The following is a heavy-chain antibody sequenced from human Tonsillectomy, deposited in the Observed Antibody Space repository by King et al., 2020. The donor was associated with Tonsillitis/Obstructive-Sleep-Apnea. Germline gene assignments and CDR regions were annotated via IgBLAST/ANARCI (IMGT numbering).Heavy chain of an antibody. CDR3: ARDEGGLYCSHGVCRPFDY. V-gene: IGHV1-69*13. D-gene: IGHD2-8*01. Sequence: QLVQSGAEVKKPGSSVKVSCQASGGTFRDYAFSWVRQAPGHGLEWMGGIIPIFDTIDYAQKFQSRVTITADESTSTAYMELSSLTTEDTAVYFCARDEGGLYCSHGVCRPFDYWGQGTLVIVSS. CDR1: GGTFRDYA. J-gene: IGHJ4*02. CDR2: IIPIFDTI.